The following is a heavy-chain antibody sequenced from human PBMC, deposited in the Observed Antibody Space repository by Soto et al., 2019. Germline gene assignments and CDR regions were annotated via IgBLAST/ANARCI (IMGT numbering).Heavy chain of an antibody. CDR2: IYHTGNA. J-gene: IGHJ5*02. Sequence: SETLSLTCSVSGYSISNSRFYWGWIRQPPGEGLEWIGSIYHTGNAYYNPSLKSRVTISVDTSKNQFSLKLTSVTAADAALYYCARDFFDSSDYTTNWFDPWGQGTLVTVS. CDR3: ARDFFDSSDYTTNWFDP. CDR1: GYSISNSRFY. D-gene: IGHD3-22*01. V-gene: IGHV4-39*01.